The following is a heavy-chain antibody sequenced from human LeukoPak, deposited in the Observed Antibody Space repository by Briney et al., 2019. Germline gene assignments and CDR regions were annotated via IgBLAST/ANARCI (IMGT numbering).Heavy chain of an antibody. CDR2: INPNSGGT. CDR1: GYTFTGYY. Sequence: GASVKVSCKASGYTFTGYYMHWVRQAPGQGLEWMGRINPNSGGTNYAQKFQGRVTMTRDTSISTAYMELSRLRSDDTAVYYCAGDLNGGITRGYSYGLAIDYWGQGTLVTVSS. D-gene: IGHD5-18*01. CDR3: AGDLNGGITRGYSYGLAIDY. V-gene: IGHV1-2*06. J-gene: IGHJ4*02.